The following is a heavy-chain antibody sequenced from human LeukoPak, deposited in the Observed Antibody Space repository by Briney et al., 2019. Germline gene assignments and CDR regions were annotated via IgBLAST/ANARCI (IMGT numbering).Heavy chain of an antibody. V-gene: IGHV3-30-3*01. CDR1: GFTFSSYN. Sequence: GGSLRLSCAASGFTFSSYNMNWVRQAPGKGLEWVAVISYDGSNKYYADSVKGRFTISRDNSKNTLYLQMNSLRAEDTAVYYCARDSTQGFFDYWGQGTLVTVSS. CDR3: ARDSTQGFFDY. J-gene: IGHJ4*02. CDR2: ISYDGSNK.